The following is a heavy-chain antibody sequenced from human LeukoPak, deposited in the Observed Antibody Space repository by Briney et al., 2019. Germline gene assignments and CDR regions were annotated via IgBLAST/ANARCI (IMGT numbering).Heavy chain of an antibody. D-gene: IGHD6-19*01. J-gene: IGHJ4*02. CDR2: IKQDGSEK. CDR1: GFTFSSYW. Sequence: GGSLRLSCAASGFTFSSYWMSWVRQAPGKGLEWVANIKQDGSEKYYVDSVKGRFTISRDKAKNSLYLQMNSLRAEDTAVYYCARDDSSGWYGVVYFDYWGQGTLVTVSS. CDR3: ARDDSSGWYGVVYFDY. V-gene: IGHV3-7*01.